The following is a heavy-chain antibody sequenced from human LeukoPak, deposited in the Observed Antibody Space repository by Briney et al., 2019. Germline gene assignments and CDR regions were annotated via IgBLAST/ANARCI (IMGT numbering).Heavy chain of an antibody. CDR3: ARSGGTWSYNY. J-gene: IGHJ4*02. CDR1: GGSFSGYY. V-gene: IGHV4-59*01. D-gene: IGHD1-26*01. CDR2: VYNSGST. Sequence: SETLSLTCAVYGGSFSGYYWSWLRQPPGKGLEWLGYVYNSGSTHYNPSLKSRVTISADTSKNQFSLTLTSVTAADTAVYYCARSGGTWSYNYWGQGTLVTVSS.